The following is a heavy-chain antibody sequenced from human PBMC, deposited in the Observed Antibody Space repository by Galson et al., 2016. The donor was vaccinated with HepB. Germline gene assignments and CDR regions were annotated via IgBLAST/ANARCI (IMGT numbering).Heavy chain of an antibody. CDR2: SRNKANSYST. D-gene: IGHD2-2*01. Sequence: SLRLSCAASGFIFSDHYMDWVRQAPGKGLEWIGRSRNKANSYSTEYAASVKGRFTISRDDSKNSLYLQMNSLKIDDAAVYYCTRLGASSKYAMDVWGQGTTVTVSS. J-gene: IGHJ6*02. CDR3: TRLGASSKYAMDV. CDR1: GFIFSDHY. V-gene: IGHV3-72*01.